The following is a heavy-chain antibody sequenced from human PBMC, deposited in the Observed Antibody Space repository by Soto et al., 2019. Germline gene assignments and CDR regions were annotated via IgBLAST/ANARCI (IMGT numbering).Heavy chain of an antibody. CDR3: ARDHRRRLVPAASDAFDI. V-gene: IGHV3-48*02. D-gene: IGHD2-2*01. J-gene: IGHJ3*02. Sequence: GSLRLSCAASGFTFSSYSMNWVRQAPGKGLEWVSYISSSSSTIYYADSVKGRFTISRDNAKNSLYLQMNSLRDEDTAVYYCARDHRRRLVPAASDAFDIWGQGTMVTVSS. CDR1: GFTFSSYS. CDR2: ISSSSSTI.